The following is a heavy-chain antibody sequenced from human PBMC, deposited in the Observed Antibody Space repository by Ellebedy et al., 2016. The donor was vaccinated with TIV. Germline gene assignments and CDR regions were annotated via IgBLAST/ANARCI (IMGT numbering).Heavy chain of an antibody. CDR1: GFTFNTYW. J-gene: IGHJ3*02. V-gene: IGHV3-7*01. CDR2: INHDGSQK. D-gene: IGHD4-17*01. Sequence: GGSLRLSCAASGFTFNTYWMTWVRQAPGKGLEWVANINHDGSQKYYVDSVKGRFIVSRDNAKNSLYLQMNSPRDDDTAVYYCATDGSYGDYLSPRHAFAIWGLGTTVTVSS. CDR3: ATDGSYGDYLSPRHAFAI.